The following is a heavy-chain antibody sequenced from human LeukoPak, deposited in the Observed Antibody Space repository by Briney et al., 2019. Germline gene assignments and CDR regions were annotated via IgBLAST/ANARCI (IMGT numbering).Heavy chain of an antibody. D-gene: IGHD3-16*01. CDR1: GYSMSSGYY. J-gene: IGHJ6*03. V-gene: IGHV4-38-2*02. CDR3: ARDSMITFGGTHYMDV. CDR2: MYHTGST. Sequence: PSETLSLTCTVSGYSMSSGYYWGWIRQPPERGLEWIGSMYHTGSTYYNPSLKSRVTISVDTSKNQFSLKLSSVTAADTAVYYCARDSMITFGGTHYMDVWGKGTTVTVSS.